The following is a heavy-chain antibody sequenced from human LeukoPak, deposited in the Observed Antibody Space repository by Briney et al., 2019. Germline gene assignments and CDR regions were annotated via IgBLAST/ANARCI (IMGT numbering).Heavy chain of an antibody. CDR1: GYTFSSHG. CDR3: ARDWVRYCSTASCLLQFDS. CDR2: ISAYNGTI. V-gene: IGHV1-18*01. Sequence: ASVKVSCKAYGYTFSSHGISWVRQAPGQGLEWMGWISAYNGTINSAQKLQGRLTMTTDPSTNTAYMELRGLRSDDTAVYYCARDWVRYCSTASCLLQFDSWGQGTLVTVSS. J-gene: IGHJ4*02. D-gene: IGHD3-16*01.